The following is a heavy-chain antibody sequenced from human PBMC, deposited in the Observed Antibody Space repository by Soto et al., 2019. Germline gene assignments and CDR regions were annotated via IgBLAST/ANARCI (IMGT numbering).Heavy chain of an antibody. CDR1: GYNFINHW. D-gene: IGHD3-3*01. J-gene: IGHJ4*02. CDR2: VYPDDSDT. Sequence: GESLKISCKGSGYNFINHWIAWVRQMPGKGLEWMGIVYPDDSDTRYSPSFQGQVTISADKSISTAYLQWSSLRSDDTAVYYCARDAPRFLEWLLLDYWGQGTLVTVSS. CDR3: ARDAPRFLEWLLLDY. V-gene: IGHV5-51*01.